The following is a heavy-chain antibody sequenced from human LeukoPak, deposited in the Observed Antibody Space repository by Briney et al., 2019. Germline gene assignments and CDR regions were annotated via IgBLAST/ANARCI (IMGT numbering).Heavy chain of an antibody. J-gene: IGHJ4*02. V-gene: IGHV3-21*01. CDR2: ISSSSSYI. CDR3: ARGQYYYGSGSYLGGY. Sequence: PGGSLRLSCAASGFTFSSYSMNWVRKAPGKGLEWVSSISSSSSYIYYADSVKGRFTISRDNAKNSLYLQMNSLRAEDTAVYYCARGQYYYGSGSYLGGYWGQGTLVTVSS. D-gene: IGHD3-10*01. CDR1: GFTFSSYS.